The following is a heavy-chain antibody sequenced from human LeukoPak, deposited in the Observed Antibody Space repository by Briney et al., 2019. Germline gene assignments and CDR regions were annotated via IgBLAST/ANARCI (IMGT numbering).Heavy chain of an antibody. J-gene: IGHJ3*02. CDR2: IYSGGST. Sequence: GGSLRLSCAASGFTVSSNYMSWVRQAPGKGLEWVSVIYSGGSTYYADSVKGRFTISRDNSKNTLYLQMNSLRAEDTAVYYCAKDSPAGHDAFDIWGQGTMVTVSS. V-gene: IGHV3-53*01. CDR1: GFTVSSNY. CDR3: AKDSPAGHDAFDI.